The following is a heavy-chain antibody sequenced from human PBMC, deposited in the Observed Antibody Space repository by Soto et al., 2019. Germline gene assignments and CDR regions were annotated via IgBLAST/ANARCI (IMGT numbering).Heavy chain of an antibody. J-gene: IGHJ2*01. D-gene: IGHD3-10*01. Sequence: EVQLLESGGGLVQPGGSLRLSCAGSGFTFINFAMNWVRQAPGKGLEWVSTISGGGDAAFFADSVRGRFTISRDNSKNTVSLQMNSLGVDDTAVYYCARKVPESNSCPDYWYFDLWGRGTLVTVSS. CDR3: ARKVPESNSCPDYWYFDL. V-gene: IGHV3-23*01. CDR1: GFTFINFA. CDR2: ISGGGDAA.